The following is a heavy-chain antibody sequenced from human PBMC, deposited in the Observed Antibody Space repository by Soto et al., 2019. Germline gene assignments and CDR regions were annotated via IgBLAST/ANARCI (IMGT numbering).Heavy chain of an antibody. CDR3: ARDGRTGQLWSNYFDY. CDR2: ISSSSSYI. Sequence: PGGSLRLSCAASGFTFSSYSMNWVRQAPGKGPEWVSSISSSSSYIYYADSVKGRFTISRDNAKNSLYLQMNSLRAEDTAVYYCARDGRTGQLWSNYFDYWGQGTLVTV. CDR1: GFTFSSYS. D-gene: IGHD5-18*01. J-gene: IGHJ4*02. V-gene: IGHV3-21*01.